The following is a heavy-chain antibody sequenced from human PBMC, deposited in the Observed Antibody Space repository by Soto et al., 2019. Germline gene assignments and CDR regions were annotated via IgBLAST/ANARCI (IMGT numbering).Heavy chain of an antibody. Sequence: QLQLQESGSGLVKPSQTLSLTCAVSGGSISSGGYSWSWIRQPPGKGLEWIGYIYHSGSTYYNPSLRSRVTLSADRSKNQFSLKLSSVTAADTAVYSCAAGGGLPRYYWGQGTLVTVSS. CDR1: GGSISSGGYS. V-gene: IGHV4-30-2*01. D-gene: IGHD5-12*01. J-gene: IGHJ4*02. CDR3: AAGGGLPRYY. CDR2: IYHSGST.